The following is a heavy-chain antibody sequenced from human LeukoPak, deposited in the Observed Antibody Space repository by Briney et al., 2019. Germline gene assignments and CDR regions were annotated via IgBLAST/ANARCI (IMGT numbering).Heavy chain of an antibody. CDR1: GFTFSSYG. J-gene: IGHJ4*02. CDR3: ATEGSFDY. Sequence: GGSLRLSCAASGFTFSSYGMHWVRQAPGKGLEWVAFIRNDGSNDYYADSVKGRFTISRDNSKNSLYLQMNSLRAEDTAVYYCATEGSFDYWGQGTLVTVSS. V-gene: IGHV3-30*02. CDR2: IRNDGSND.